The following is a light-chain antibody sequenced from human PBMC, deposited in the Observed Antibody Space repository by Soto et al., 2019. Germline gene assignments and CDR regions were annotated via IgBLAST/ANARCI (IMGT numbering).Light chain of an antibody. CDR1: QSVNSF. CDR2: NAS. Sequence: EIVLTQSPATLSLSPGERATLSCRASQSVNSFLAWYQQKPGQAPRLLIYNASNRATGIPARFSGSGSGTDFTLTFSGLEPEDFAVYYCQQRSSWPYTFGQGTKLEIK. V-gene: IGKV3-11*01. CDR3: QQRSSWPYT. J-gene: IGKJ2*01.